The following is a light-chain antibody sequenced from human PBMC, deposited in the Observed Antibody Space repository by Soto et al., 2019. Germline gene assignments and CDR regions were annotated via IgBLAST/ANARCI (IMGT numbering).Light chain of an antibody. J-gene: IGLJ1*01. CDR2: DVT. Sequence: QSALTQPRSVSGSPGQSVTISCTGTSSDVGGYKYVSWYQHHPGKAPRLMIHDVTKRPSGVPDRFSGSKSGNTASLTISGLQADDEADYYCCSYAGSYTYVFGTGTKVTVL. V-gene: IGLV2-11*01. CDR3: CSYAGSYTYV. CDR1: SSDVGGYKY.